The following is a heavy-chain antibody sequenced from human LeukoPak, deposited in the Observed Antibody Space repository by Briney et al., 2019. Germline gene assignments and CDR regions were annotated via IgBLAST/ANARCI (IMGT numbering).Heavy chain of an antibody. J-gene: IGHJ4*02. D-gene: IGHD3-10*01. CDR1: GFTFSNYA. Sequence: GGSLRLSCAASGFTFSNYAMSWVRQAPGKGLEWVSAISGSGGSTYYADSVKGRFTISRDNSRNTVYLQMNGLRAEDTAVYYCAREIFGSGSYPDYWGQGTLVTVSS. CDR3: AREIFGSGSYPDY. CDR2: ISGSGGST. V-gene: IGHV3-23*01.